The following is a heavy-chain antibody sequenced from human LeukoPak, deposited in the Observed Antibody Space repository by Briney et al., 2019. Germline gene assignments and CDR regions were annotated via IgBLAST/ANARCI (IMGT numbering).Heavy chain of an antibody. CDR3: ARGNGYSGYDSAPDY. J-gene: IGHJ4*02. Sequence: PSETLSLTCAVYGGSFSGYYWSWIRQPPGKGLEWIGEINHSGSTNYNPSLKSRVTISVDTSKNQFSLKLSSVTAADTAVYYCARGNGYSGYDSAPDYWGQGTLVTVSS. V-gene: IGHV4-34*01. CDR2: INHSGST. D-gene: IGHD5-12*01. CDR1: GGSFSGYY.